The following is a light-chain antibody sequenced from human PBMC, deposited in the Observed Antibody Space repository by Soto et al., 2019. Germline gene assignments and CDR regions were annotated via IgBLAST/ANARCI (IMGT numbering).Light chain of an antibody. CDR1: SSDVGSYSL. V-gene: IGLV2-23*01. J-gene: IGLJ2*01. CDR2: EGS. CDR3: CSYAGSSTLV. Sequence: QSALTQPASVSRSPGQWITISCTGTSSDVGSYSLVSWYQQHPGKAPKLMIYEGSKRPSGVSNRFSGSKSGATASLTISGLQAEDEADYYCCSYAGSSTLVFGGGTKLTVL.